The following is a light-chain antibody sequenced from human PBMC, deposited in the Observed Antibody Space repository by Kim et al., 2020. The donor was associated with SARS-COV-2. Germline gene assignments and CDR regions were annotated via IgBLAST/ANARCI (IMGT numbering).Light chain of an antibody. CDR3: QTYDSGHVV. Sequence: GAPGQTVTISCTGCNIGPAYDVHWYQQFPGSAPKLLIYGDIHRPSGVPDRFSGSKSGTSASLAITGLQGEDEADYFCQTYDSGHVVFGGGTQLTVL. CDR2: GDI. V-gene: IGLV1-40*01. CDR1: NIGPAYD. J-gene: IGLJ2*01.